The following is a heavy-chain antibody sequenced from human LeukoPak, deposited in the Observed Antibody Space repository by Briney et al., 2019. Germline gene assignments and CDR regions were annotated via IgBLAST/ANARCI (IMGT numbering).Heavy chain of an antibody. V-gene: IGHV4-4*07. J-gene: IGHJ5*02. CDR1: GGSISSYY. Sequence: SETLSLTCTVSGGSISSYYWSWIRQPAGKGLEWIGRIYTSGSTDYNPSLKSRVTMSVDTSKNQFSLKLGSVTAADTAVYYCAREGLACSSTSCYGGNWFDPWGQGTLVTVSS. CDR3: AREGLACSSTSCYGGNWFDP. CDR2: IYTSGST. D-gene: IGHD2-2*01.